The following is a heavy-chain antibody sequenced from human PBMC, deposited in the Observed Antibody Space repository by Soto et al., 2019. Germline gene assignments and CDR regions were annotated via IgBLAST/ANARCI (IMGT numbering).Heavy chain of an antibody. CDR3: ARVATPEVVLMLYAIEYYYYYMDV. V-gene: IGHV3-7*01. D-gene: IGHD2-8*01. CDR2: IKQDGSEK. CDR1: GFTFSSYW. J-gene: IGHJ6*03. Sequence: EVQLVESGGGLVQPGGSLRLSCAASGFTFSSYWMSWVRQAPGKGLEWVANIKQDGSEKYYVDSVKGRFTISRDNAKNSLYLQMNSLRAEDTAVYYCARVATPEVVLMLYAIEYYYYYMDVWGKGTTVTVSS.